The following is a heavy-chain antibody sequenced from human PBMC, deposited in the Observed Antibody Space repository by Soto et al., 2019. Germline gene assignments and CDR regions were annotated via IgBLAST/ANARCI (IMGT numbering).Heavy chain of an antibody. Sequence: QVQQVQSGAEVKKPGASVKVSCKASGYTFTSYGISWVRQAPGQGLEWMGWISAYNGNTNYAQKLQGRVTMTTDTSTSTAYMELRSLRSDDTAVYYCARDHDGLRYFDWLRSGYYGMDVWGQGTTVTVSS. V-gene: IGHV1-18*01. CDR2: ISAYNGNT. D-gene: IGHD3-9*01. CDR3: ARDHDGLRYFDWLRSGYYGMDV. J-gene: IGHJ6*02. CDR1: GYTFTSYG.